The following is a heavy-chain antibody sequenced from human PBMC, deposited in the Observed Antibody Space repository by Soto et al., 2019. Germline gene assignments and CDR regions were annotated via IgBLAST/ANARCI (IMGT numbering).Heavy chain of an antibody. CDR1: GFTFSSYW. Sequence: LRLSCAASGFTFSSYWMHWVRQAPGKGLVWVSRINSDGSSTSYADSVKGRFTISRDNAKNTLYLQMNSLRAEDTAVYYCARVPLPASYYYYGMDVWGQGTTVTVSS. V-gene: IGHV3-74*01. CDR2: INSDGSST. CDR3: ARVPLPASYYYYGMDV. J-gene: IGHJ6*02.